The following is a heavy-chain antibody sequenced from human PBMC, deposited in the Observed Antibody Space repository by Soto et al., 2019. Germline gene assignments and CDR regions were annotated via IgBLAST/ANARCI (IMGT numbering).Heavy chain of an antibody. D-gene: IGHD3-10*01. CDR1: GFTFSSYA. Sequence: QVQLVESGGGVVQPGRSLRLPCAASGFTFSSYAMHWVRQAPGKGLEWVAVISYDGSNKYYADSVRGRFTISRDNSKNTLYLQMNSLRADDTAVYYCARDHGSGSYYTAETNFDYWGQGTLVTVSS. V-gene: IGHV3-30-3*01. CDR3: ARDHGSGSYYTAETNFDY. CDR2: ISYDGSNK. J-gene: IGHJ4*02.